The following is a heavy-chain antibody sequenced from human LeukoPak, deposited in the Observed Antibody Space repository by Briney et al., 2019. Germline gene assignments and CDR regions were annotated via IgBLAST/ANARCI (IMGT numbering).Heavy chain of an antibody. J-gene: IGHJ4*02. CDR1: GYSISSGYY. CDR3: ARPLGQYSTSSGLVV. CDR2: VFHSGST. V-gene: IGHV4-38-2*02. D-gene: IGHD6-6*01. Sequence: KSSETPSLTCTVSGYSISSGYYWDWIRQPPGKGLEWIGSVFHSGSTYYNPSLKSRVTISVDTSKNQFSLKLASVTAADTAVYYCARPLGQYSTSSGLVVWGQGTLVTVSS.